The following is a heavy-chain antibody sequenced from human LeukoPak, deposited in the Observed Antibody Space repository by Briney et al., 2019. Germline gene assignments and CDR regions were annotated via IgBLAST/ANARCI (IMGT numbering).Heavy chain of an antibody. CDR2: IYPGDSDT. J-gene: IGHJ6*02. V-gene: IGHV5-51*01. CDR3: ARLKGYDSSGYYLNYYYYYGMDV. CDR1: GYSFTSYW. Sequence: GESLKISCKGSGYSFTSYWIGWVRQMPGKGLEWMGIIYPGDSDTRYSPSLQGQVTISADKSISTAYLQWSSLKASDTAMYYCARLKGYDSSGYYLNYYYYYGMDVWGQGTTVTVSS. D-gene: IGHD3-22*01.